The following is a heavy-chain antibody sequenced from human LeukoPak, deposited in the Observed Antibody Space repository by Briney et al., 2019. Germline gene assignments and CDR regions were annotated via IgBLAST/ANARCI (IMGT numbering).Heavy chain of an antibody. D-gene: IGHD2-21*02. CDR2: IYHSGST. CDR3: ARDQAYCGGDCYFDF. V-gene: IGHV4-38-2*02. Sequence: SETLSLTCAVSDYSISSAYYWGWIRQPPGKGLEWIGSIYHSGSTDYNPSLKSRVTISVDTSKNQFSLKLRSVTASDTAVYYCARDQAYCGGDCYFDFWGQGTLVTVSS. CDR1: DYSISSAYY. J-gene: IGHJ4*02.